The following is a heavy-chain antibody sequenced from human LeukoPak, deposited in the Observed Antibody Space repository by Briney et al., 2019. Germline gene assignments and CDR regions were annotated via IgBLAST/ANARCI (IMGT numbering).Heavy chain of an antibody. Sequence: GGSLRLSCAASGFTFSSYWMSWVRQAPGKGLEWVANIKQDGSEKYYVDSVKGRFTISRDNAKNTVFLQMNSLRVEDTAVYYCAKPSGSAFDFWGQGTLVTVSS. CDR3: AKPSGSAFDF. D-gene: IGHD1-26*01. V-gene: IGHV3-7*01. J-gene: IGHJ4*02. CDR1: GFTFSSYW. CDR2: IKQDGSEK.